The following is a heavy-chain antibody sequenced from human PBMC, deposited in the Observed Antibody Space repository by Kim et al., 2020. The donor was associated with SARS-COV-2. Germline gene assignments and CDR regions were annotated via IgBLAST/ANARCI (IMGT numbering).Heavy chain of an antibody. CDR1: GFTFTNYA. Sequence: GGSLRLSCAVSGFTFTNYAMHWVRQAPGKGLEWVAILSYGGTTKNYADSVKGRFTISRDNSKNTLYLQMDSLTPADTAVYYCARDQVAGTDSYFDYGGQG. CDR3: ARDQVAGTDSYFDY. J-gene: IGHJ4*02. V-gene: IGHV3-30*03. CDR2: LSYGGTTK. D-gene: IGHD6-19*01.